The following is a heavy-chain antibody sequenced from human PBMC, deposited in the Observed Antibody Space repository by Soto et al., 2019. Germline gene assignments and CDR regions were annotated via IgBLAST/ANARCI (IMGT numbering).Heavy chain of an antibody. CDR1: GYTFTSYD. J-gene: IGHJ6*02. V-gene: IGHV1-8*01. CDR3: ARRGYSSSWYYYYYYGMDV. CDR2: MNPNRGNT. Sequence: QVQLVQSGAEVKKPGASVKVSCKASGYTFTSYDINWVRQATGQGLEWLGWMNPNRGNTGYAQKFQRRGTMTRTTSISTAYMERSSLRSEDTAVYYCARRGYSSSWYYYYYYGMDVWGQGTTVTVSS. D-gene: IGHD6-13*01.